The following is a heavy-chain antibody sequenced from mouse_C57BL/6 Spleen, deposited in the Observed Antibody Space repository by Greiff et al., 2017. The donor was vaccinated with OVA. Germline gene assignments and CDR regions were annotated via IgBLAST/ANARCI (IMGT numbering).Heavy chain of an antibody. CDR2: ISYDGSN. V-gene: IGHV3-6*01. CDR3: ARDRFITTVGFDY. D-gene: IGHD1-1*01. J-gene: IGHJ2*01. Sequence: VQLKESGPGLVKPSQSLSLTCSVTGYSITSGYYWNWIRQFPGNKLEWMGYISYDGSNNYNPSLKNRISITRDTSKNQFFLKLNSVTTEDTATYYWARDRFITTVGFDYWGQGTTLTVSS. CDR1: GYSITSGYY.